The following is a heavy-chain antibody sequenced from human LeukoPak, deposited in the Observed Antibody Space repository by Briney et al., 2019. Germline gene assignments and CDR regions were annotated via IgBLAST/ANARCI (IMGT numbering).Heavy chain of an antibody. V-gene: IGHV1-8*01. J-gene: IGHJ4*02. CDR2: MNPNSGRT. Sequence: PRASVKVSCKASGYTLTSYDINWVRQATGQGLEWMGWMNPNSGRTGYAQNFQGRITITRNTSISTAYMELSSLRSEDTAVYYCTRETSSRYFDYWGQGTLVTVSS. CDR3: TRETSSRYFDY. CDR1: GYTLTSYD.